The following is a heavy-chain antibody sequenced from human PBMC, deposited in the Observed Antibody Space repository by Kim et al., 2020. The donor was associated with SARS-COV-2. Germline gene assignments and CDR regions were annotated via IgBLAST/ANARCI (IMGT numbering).Heavy chain of an antibody. CDR3: AKRDSSGYYSTFDY. D-gene: IGHD3-22*01. Sequence: GGSLRLSCAASGFTFSSYGMHWVRQAPGKGLEWVAVISYDGSNKYYADSVKGRFTISRDNSKNTLYLQMNSLRAEDTAVYYCAKRDSSGYYSTFDYWGQGTLVTVSS. CDR1: GFTFSSYG. V-gene: IGHV3-30*18. CDR2: ISYDGSNK. J-gene: IGHJ4*02.